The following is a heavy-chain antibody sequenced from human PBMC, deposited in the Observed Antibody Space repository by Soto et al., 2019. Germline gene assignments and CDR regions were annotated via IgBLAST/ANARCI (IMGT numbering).Heavy chain of an antibody. CDR3: ALIYFYDRTGYMTAAFDI. J-gene: IGHJ3*02. D-gene: IGHD3-22*01. V-gene: IGHV1-3*01. Sequence: PSVKVSCKASGYTFTKYAMHWVRQAPGQRLEWMGWLNAGNGNTKYSQKFEDRVTITRDTSASTAYMELSSLRSEDTAVYYCALIYFYDRTGYMTAAFDIWWKGTM. CDR2: LNAGNGNT. CDR1: GYTFTKYA.